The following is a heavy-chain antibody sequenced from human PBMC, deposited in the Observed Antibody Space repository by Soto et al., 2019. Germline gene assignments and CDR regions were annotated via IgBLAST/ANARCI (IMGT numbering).Heavy chain of an antibody. CDR2: ISGSGGST. Sequence: PGGSLRLSCAASGFTFSSYAMSWVRQAPGKGLEWVSAISGSGGSTYYADSVKGRFTISRDNSKNTLYLQMNSLRAEDTAVYYCAKVRSETPPVPIAAAGSFDYWGQGTLVTVSS. CDR3: AKVRSETPPVPIAAAGSFDY. J-gene: IGHJ4*02. V-gene: IGHV3-23*01. CDR1: GFTFSSYA. D-gene: IGHD6-13*01.